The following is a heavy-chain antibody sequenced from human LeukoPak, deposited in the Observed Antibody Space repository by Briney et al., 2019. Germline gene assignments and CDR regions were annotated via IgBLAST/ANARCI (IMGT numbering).Heavy chain of an antibody. CDR1: GFTFSNYA. J-gene: IGHJ4*02. V-gene: IGHV3-23*01. CDR3: AKDSSTVRGEFDY. Sequence: GGSLRLSCAASGFTFSNYAMSWVRLAPGQGLEWVSGISDSGGGSYYADSVKGRFTISRDNSKNTLYLQMDSLRAEETAVYYCAKDSSTVRGEFDYWGQGTLVTVPS. CDR2: ISDSGGGS. D-gene: IGHD3-10*01.